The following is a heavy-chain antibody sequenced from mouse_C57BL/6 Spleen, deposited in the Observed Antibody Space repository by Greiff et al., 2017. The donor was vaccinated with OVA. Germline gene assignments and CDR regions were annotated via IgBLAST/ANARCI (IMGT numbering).Heavy chain of an antibody. J-gene: IGHJ2*01. CDR1: GFNIKDYY. V-gene: IGHV1-80*01. D-gene: IGHD4-1*02. Sequence: QVQLQQSGAELVKPGASVKLSCTASGFNIKDYYMHWVKQRPGKGLEWIGQIYPGDGDTNYNGKFKGKATLTADKSSSTAYMQLSSLTSEDSAVYFCARHLNWDFDYWGQGTTLTVSS. CDR2: IYPGDGDT. CDR3: ARHLNWDFDY.